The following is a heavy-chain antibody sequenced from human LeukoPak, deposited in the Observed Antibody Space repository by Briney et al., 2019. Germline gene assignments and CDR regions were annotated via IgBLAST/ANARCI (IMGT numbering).Heavy chain of an antibody. J-gene: IGHJ4*02. CDR1: DGSISDSLYY. CDR3: GKTTTGYSSGRNPAWPVDY. V-gene: IGHV4-39*07. D-gene: IGHD6-19*01. Sequence: SETLSLTCTVSDGSISDSLYYWGWIRQPPGKGLEWIGTLSHGGSAYYNPSLKSRVTISGDTSRTPISLNLNSVTAADTAVYYCGKTTTGYSSGRNPAWPVDYWGQGTLVTVSS. CDR2: LSHGGSA.